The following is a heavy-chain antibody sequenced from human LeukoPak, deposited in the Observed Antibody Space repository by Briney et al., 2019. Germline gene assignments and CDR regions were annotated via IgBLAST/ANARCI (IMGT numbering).Heavy chain of an antibody. J-gene: IGHJ4*02. CDR1: GYTFTGYY. CDR3: ARDQGGSFLFDF. D-gene: IGHD1-26*01. V-gene: IGHV1-2*02. Sequence: ASVKVSCKASGYTFTGYYMHWVRQAPGQRLERMGWINRNSGGTNYAQKSQRRVTMTSDTSISTAYMQRSRLRADDTAVYYCARDQGGSFLFDFWGQGTLVTVSS. CDR2: INRNSGGT.